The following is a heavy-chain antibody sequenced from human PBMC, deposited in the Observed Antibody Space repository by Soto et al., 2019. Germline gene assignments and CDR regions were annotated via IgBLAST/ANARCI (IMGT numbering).Heavy chain of an antibody. CDR2: ISHDGTKE. CDR1: GFRFTIYG. V-gene: IGHV3-30*18. J-gene: IGHJ4*02. D-gene: IGHD3-3*01. CDR3: AKGGSSYYTLGSLDS. Sequence: QVQLVESGGGVVQPGRSLRLSCAASGFRFTIYGIHWVRQAPGKGLEWVALISHDGTKEYYPDSVKGRFTISRDNSKNTLYLQMNSLKAEDTAVYYCAKGGSSYYTLGSLDSWGQGTLVTVSS.